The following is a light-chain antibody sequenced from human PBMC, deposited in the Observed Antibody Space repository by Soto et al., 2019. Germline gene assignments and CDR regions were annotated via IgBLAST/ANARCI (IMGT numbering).Light chain of an antibody. Sequence: QSVLTQPPSVSAAPGQTVTISCSGSSSNIGNNYVSWYQQLPGAAPKLLIYETNRRPVGIPDRFSGSKSGTSATLGITGLQTADEADYYCGTWDTSLSAGRVFGPGTKLTVL. J-gene: IGLJ1*01. CDR1: SSNIGNNY. V-gene: IGLV1-51*02. CDR3: GTWDTSLSAGRV. CDR2: ETN.